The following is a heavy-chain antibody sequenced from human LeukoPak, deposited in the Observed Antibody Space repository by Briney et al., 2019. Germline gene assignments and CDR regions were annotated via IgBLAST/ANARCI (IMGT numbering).Heavy chain of an antibody. CDR1: GFTFSDYY. CDR3: ARGGFGPSDALDI. CDR2: ISSSGSTI. V-gene: IGHV3-11*01. D-gene: IGHD3-10*01. J-gene: IGHJ3*02. Sequence: GGSLRLSCAASGFTFSDYYMSWIRQAPGKGLEWVSYISSSGSTIYYADSVKGRFTISRDNSENKLYLQMNSLRAEDTAVYYCARGGFGPSDALDIWGQGTMVTVSS.